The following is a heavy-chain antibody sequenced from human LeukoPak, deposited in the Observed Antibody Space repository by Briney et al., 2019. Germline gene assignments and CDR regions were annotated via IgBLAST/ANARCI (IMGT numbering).Heavy chain of an antibody. D-gene: IGHD6-13*01. Sequence: GGSLRLSCAASGFTFSSYAMSWVRQAPGKGLEWVSAISGSGGSTYYADSVKGRFTISRDNSKNTLYLQMNSLRAEDTAVYYCAKSGYSSSWSNAAVYNWFDPWGQGTLVTVSS. V-gene: IGHV3-23*01. CDR1: GFTFSSYA. CDR2: ISGSGGST. J-gene: IGHJ5*02. CDR3: AKSGYSSSWSNAAVYNWFDP.